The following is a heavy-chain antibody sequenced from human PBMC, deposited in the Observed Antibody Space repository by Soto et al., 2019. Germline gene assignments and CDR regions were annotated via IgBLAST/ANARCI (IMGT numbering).Heavy chain of an antibody. CDR1: GFTFTSYS. Sequence: EVQLVESGGGLVQPGGSLRLSCAVSGFTFTSYSMSWVRQAPGEGQEWVANIQQDGSEKYYVDSVKGRFTISRDNAKNSLYLQMNSLRAEDTAVYYCARDLPGYCTTTDCYSYFAYWGQGTLVTVSS. V-gene: IGHV3-7*03. D-gene: IGHD2-2*02. CDR2: IQQDGSEK. CDR3: ARDLPGYCTTTDCYSYFAY. J-gene: IGHJ4*02.